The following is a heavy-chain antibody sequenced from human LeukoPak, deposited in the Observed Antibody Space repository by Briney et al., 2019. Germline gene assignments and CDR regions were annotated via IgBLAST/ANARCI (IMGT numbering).Heavy chain of an antibody. CDR2: IYYSGST. CDR3: AAEVGATRS. D-gene: IGHD1-26*01. J-gene: IGHJ4*02. Sequence: PSETLSLTCTVSGGSISSYYWSWTRQPPGKGLEWIGYIYYSGSTNYNPSLKSRVTISVDTSKNQFSLKLSTVTAADTAVYYCAAEVGATRSWGQGTLVTVSS. CDR1: GGSISSYY. V-gene: IGHV4-59*01.